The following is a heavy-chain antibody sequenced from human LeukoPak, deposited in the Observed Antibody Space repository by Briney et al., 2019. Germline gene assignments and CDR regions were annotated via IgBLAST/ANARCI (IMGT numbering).Heavy chain of an antibody. Sequence: SETLSLTCTVSGGSISSYYWSWIRQPPGKGLEWIGYIYYSGSTNYNPSLKSRVTISVDTSKNQFSLKLSSVTAADTAVYYCARGRGTHTQWLVRRTYYFDYWGQGTLVTVSS. CDR2: IYYSGST. CDR1: GGSISSYY. D-gene: IGHD6-19*01. V-gene: IGHV4-59*01. CDR3: ARGRGTHTQWLVRRTYYFDY. J-gene: IGHJ4*02.